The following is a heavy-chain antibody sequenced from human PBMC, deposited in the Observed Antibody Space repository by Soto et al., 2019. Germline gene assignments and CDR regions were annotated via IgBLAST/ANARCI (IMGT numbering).Heavy chain of an antibody. Sequence: EVQLAESGGGMVQPGGSLRLSCVASGFTFSSYDMHWLRQAPGKGLEYVSSISSNGGTTDYGNSVKGRFTISRDNAKTTLYLQMGSLRAEDMAVYYCVRRVSANYDYWGQGTLVTVSS. J-gene: IGHJ4*02. CDR2: ISSNGGTT. D-gene: IGHD1-7*01. CDR1: GFTFSSYD. V-gene: IGHV3-64*01. CDR3: VRRVSANYDY.